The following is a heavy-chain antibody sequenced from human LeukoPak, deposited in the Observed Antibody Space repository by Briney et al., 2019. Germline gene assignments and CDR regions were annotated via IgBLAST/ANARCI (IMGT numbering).Heavy chain of an antibody. CDR1: GGSISGSSYY. CDR3: ARWKGYDALTGYYMFFDY. CDR2: ISYSGST. Sequence: SETLSLTCSVSGGSISGSSYYWGWIRQPPVKGLEWIGSISYSGSTYYNPSLKSRVTISVDTSRNQFSLKLSSVTAADTAVYYCARWKGYDALTGYYMFFDYWGQGTLVTVSS. D-gene: IGHD3-9*01. V-gene: IGHV4-39*01. J-gene: IGHJ4*02.